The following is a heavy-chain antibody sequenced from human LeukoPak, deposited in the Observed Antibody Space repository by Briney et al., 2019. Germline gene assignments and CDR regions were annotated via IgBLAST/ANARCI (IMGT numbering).Heavy chain of an antibody. D-gene: IGHD1-14*01. J-gene: IGHJ4*02. CDR3: VRNIGTD. Sequence: GGSLRLSCAASGFTFRSSWMHWVRQLPGKGLVWVSRINSDGTLTTNADSVKGRFTISRDNAKNMLFLQMNSLRADDTAVYYCVRNIGTDWGQGTLVTVSS. CDR1: GFTFRSSW. V-gene: IGHV3-74*01. CDR2: INSDGTLT.